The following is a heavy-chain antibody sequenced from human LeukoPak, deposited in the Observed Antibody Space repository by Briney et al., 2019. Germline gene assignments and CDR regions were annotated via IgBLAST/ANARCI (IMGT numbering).Heavy chain of an antibody. CDR2: IYYSGST. CDR1: GGSISNYY. D-gene: IGHD3-22*01. J-gene: IGHJ3*02. V-gene: IGHV4-59*01. Sequence: SETLSLTCTVSGGSISNYYWSWIRRPPGKGLEWIGYIYYSGSTNYNPSLKSRATMSVDTSKNQFSLKLSSVTAADSAVYYCARDYYDSSGYPHAFDIWGQGTMVTVSS. CDR3: ARDYYDSSGYPHAFDI.